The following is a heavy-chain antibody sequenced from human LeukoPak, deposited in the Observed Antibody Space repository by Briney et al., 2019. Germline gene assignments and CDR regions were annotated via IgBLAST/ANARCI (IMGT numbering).Heavy chain of an antibody. D-gene: IGHD1-26*01. CDR2: ISWNSGSI. Sequence: PGRSLRLSCAASGFTFDDYAMYWVRQAPGKGLEWVSGISWNSGSIGYADSVKGRFTISRDNAKNSLHLQMNSLRAEDTALYYCAKEGSYGNFDYWGQGTLVTVSS. CDR1: GFTFDDYA. CDR3: AKEGSYGNFDY. J-gene: IGHJ4*02. V-gene: IGHV3-9*01.